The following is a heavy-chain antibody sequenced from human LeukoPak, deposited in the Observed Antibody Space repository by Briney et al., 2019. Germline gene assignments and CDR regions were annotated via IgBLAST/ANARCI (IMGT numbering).Heavy chain of an antibody. CDR1: GFTFSSYD. D-gene: IGHD4-17*01. J-gene: IGHJ4*02. V-gene: IGHV3-13*01. CDR2: IGTAGDT. Sequence: GGSLRLSCAASGFTFSSYDMHWVRQATGKGLEWVSAIGTAGDTYYPGSVKGRFTISRENAKNSLYLQMNSLRAEDTAVYYCAKVWESYGDMDFDYWGQGTLVTVSS. CDR3: AKVWESYGDMDFDY.